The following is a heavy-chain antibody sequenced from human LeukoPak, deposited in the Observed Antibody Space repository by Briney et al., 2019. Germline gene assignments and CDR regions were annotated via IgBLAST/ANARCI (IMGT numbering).Heavy chain of an antibody. Sequence: SETLSLTCTVSGGSISSSSYYWGWIRQPPGKGLEWIGSIYYSGSTYYNPSLKSRVTISVDTSKNQFSLKLSSVTAADTAVYYCARDGSSWPLDAFDIWGQGTMVTVSS. D-gene: IGHD6-13*01. CDR2: IYYSGST. V-gene: IGHV4-39*07. CDR1: GGSISSSSYY. CDR3: ARDGSSWPLDAFDI. J-gene: IGHJ3*02.